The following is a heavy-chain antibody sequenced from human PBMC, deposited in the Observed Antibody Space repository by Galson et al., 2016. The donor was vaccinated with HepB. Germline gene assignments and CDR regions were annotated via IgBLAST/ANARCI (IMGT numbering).Heavy chain of an antibody. CDR1: GFTIPFSNVW. J-gene: IGHJ1*01. Sequence: SLRLSCAASGFTIPFSNVWMTWVRQAPGKGLEWVGRITGKPDGGTTDYAAPVKGRFLISRHDSKNTLYLQMSSLKTEDTAMYYCTTLRPDYYESSGYLSNWGQGTLVTVSS. CDR2: ITGKPDGGTT. CDR3: TTLRPDYYESSGYLSN. V-gene: IGHV3-15*01. D-gene: IGHD3-22*01.